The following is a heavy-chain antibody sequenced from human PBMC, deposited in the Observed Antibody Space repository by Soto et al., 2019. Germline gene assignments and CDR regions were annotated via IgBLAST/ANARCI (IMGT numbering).Heavy chain of an antibody. J-gene: IGHJ4*02. CDR1: GGSISSFS. CDR2: IYNSGGT. Sequence: SETLSLTCTVSGGSISSFSWSWIRQPPGKGLECIGYIYNSGGTNYNPSLKSRVITSVDTSKSQFSLKLSSVTAADTAVYYCARLGCSGGSCYYFDDWGQGTQVTVSS. CDR3: ARLGCSGGSCYYFDD. V-gene: IGHV4-59*08. D-gene: IGHD2-15*01.